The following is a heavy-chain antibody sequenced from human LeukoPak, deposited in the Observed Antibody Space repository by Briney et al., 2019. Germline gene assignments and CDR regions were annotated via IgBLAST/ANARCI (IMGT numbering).Heavy chain of an antibody. J-gene: IGHJ3*02. CDR2: IYDSGST. Sequence: NPSETLSLTCTVSGGSMSSYYWSWIRQPPGKGLEWIGYIYDSGSTNYNPSLKSRVTISVDTSNNQFSLKLNSVTAADTAVYCCARHGTSGIYRRPFDIWGQGTMVTVSS. CDR1: GGSMSSYY. CDR3: ARHGTSGIYRRPFDI. V-gene: IGHV4-59*08. D-gene: IGHD1-26*01.